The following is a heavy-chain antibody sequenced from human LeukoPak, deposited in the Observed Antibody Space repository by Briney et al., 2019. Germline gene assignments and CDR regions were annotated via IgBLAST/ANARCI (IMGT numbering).Heavy chain of an antibody. CDR1: GFTLSNYW. CDR3: ARFVVVTAGDY. D-gene: IGHD2-21*02. J-gene: IGHJ4*01. Sequence: GGSLRLSCSASGFTLSNYWMHWVRRAPGKGLVWVARLHSNGAFTTYADSVKGRFTISRDTAKNTLYLQMNSLRVEDTAVYYCARFVVVTAGDYWGQGTLVTVSS. V-gene: IGHV3-74*01. CDR2: LHSNGAFT.